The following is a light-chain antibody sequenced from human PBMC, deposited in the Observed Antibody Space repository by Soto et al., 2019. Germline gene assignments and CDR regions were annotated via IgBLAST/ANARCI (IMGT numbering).Light chain of an antibody. CDR1: SNDVGGYNF. V-gene: IGLV2-11*01. CDR2: DVS. CDR3: SSYAGSYTLV. Sequence: QSVLTQPRAVSGPPGQSVTISCTGTSNDVGGYNFVSWYQQHPGKVPKLFIYDVSRRPSGVPDRFSGSKSGNTASLTISGLQAEDEADYYCSSYAGSYTLVFGGGTKLTVL. J-gene: IGLJ2*01.